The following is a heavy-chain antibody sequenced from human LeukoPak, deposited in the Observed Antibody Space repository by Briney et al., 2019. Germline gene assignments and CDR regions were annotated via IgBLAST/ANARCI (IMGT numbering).Heavy chain of an antibody. D-gene: IGHD5-18*01. CDR3: ARGGRGYSYGRIFDY. CDR2: INHSGST. Sequence: PSETLSLTCALYGGSFSGYYWSWIRQPPGKGLEWIGEINHSGSTNYNPSLKSRVTISVDTSKNQFSLKLSSVTAADTAVYYCARGGRGYSYGRIFDYWGQGTLVTVSS. V-gene: IGHV4-34*01. J-gene: IGHJ4*02. CDR1: GGSFSGYY.